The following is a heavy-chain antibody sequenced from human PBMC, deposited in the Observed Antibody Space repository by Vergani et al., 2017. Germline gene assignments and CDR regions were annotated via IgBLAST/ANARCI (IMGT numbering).Heavy chain of an antibody. CDR3: AGAIGAMIDPQRACYYDGMDV. J-gene: IGHJ6*02. V-gene: IGHV4-34*01. CDR2: IYYSGST. CDR1: GGSFSGYY. Sequence: QVQLQQWGAGLLKPSETLSLTCAVYGGSFSGYYWSWIRQHPGKGLEWIGYIYYSGSTYYNPSLKSRVTISVDTSKNQFSLKLGSVTAADTAVYYCAGAIGAMIDPQRACYYDGMDVWGQGTTVTVSS. D-gene: IGHD3-22*01.